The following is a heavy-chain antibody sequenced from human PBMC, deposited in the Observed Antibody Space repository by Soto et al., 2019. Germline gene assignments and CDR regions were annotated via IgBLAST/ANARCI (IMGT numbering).Heavy chain of an antibody. CDR1: RFTFSDSY. CDR3: AIEGVGALYVMAV. Sequence: QVQLVESGGGLVKPGGSLRLSCAASRFTFSDSYMYWIRQAPGKGLECVSYISSIDSSIYYADSVKGRFTISRDNAKSSLYLQMNSLRAEDTAVYYCAIEGVGALYVMAVRGQGTTVTVSS. D-gene: IGHD3-3*01. V-gene: IGHV3-11*01. CDR2: ISSIDSSI. J-gene: IGHJ6*02.